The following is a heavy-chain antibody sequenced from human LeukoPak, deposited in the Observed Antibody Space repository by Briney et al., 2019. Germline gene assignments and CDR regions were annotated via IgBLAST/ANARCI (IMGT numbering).Heavy chain of an antibody. CDR1: GGSISSGSYY. CDR2: IYTSGST. Sequence: SQTLSLTCTVSGGSISSGSYYWSWIRQPAGRGLEWIGRIYTSGSTNYNPSLKSRVTISVDTSKNQFSLKLSSVTAADTAVYYCARAAPPSMVRGVINMGGVDYWGQGTLVTVSS. D-gene: IGHD3-10*01. V-gene: IGHV4-61*02. CDR3: ARAAPPSMVRGVINMGGVDY. J-gene: IGHJ4*02.